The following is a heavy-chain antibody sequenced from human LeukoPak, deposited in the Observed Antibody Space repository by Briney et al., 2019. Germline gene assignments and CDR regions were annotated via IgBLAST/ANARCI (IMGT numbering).Heavy chain of an antibody. D-gene: IGHD3-10*01. CDR3: ARGGDGARLGY. Sequence: SETLSLTCTVSGGSISSGDYYWSWIRQPPGKGLEWIGYIYYSGSTYYNPSLKSRVTISVDTSKNQFSLKLTSVTAADTAVYYCARGGDGARLGYWGQGTLVTVSS. J-gene: IGHJ4*02. CDR2: IYYSGST. V-gene: IGHV4-30-4*01. CDR1: GGSISSGDYY.